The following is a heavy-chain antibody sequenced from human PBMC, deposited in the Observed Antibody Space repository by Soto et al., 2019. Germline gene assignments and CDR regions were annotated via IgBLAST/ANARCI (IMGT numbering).Heavy chain of an antibody. D-gene: IGHD1-1*01. CDR1: GFTFNSYS. V-gene: IGHV3-48*02. CDR2: INIGSTTI. J-gene: IGHJ4*02. CDR3: ANNKYFDY. Sequence: PGGSLRLSCAASGFTFNSYSMNWVRQAPGKGLEWVSYINIGSTTIYYTDSVKGRFTISRDNAKNSLYLQMNSLRDEDTAVYYCANNKYFDYWGQGTLVTVSS.